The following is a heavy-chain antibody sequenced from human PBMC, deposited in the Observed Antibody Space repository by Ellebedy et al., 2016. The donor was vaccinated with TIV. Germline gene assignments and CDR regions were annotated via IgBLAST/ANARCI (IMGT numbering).Heavy chain of an antibody. CDR2: ISSRGSTI. CDR1: GFTFSSYG. J-gene: IGHJ4*02. D-gene: IGHD2-2*01. Sequence: GESLKISXAASGFTFSSYGMHWVRQAPGKGLEWVSYISSRGSTIHYADSVKGRFTISRDNAKNSLYLQMNSLRADDTAVYYCARGGFCSGTSCYLFDFWGQGALVTVSS. CDR3: ARGGFCSGTSCYLFDF. V-gene: IGHV3-48*04.